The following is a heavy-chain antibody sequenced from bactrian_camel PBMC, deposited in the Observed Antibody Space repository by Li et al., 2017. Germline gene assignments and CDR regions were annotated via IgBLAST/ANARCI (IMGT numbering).Heavy chain of an antibody. CDR2: INSAGFDE. CDR1: GYSFRSNC. V-gene: IGHV3S6*01. J-gene: IGHJ4*01. Sequence: QVQLVESGGGSVQAGGTLRLSCVHSGYSFRSNCMGWFRQAPGKAPGWVAGINSAGFDEKYASSVQFRFTISRDNAKNTLYLQMNSLETEDTAVYYCATVSPYAGVWSDKFSYWGQGTQVTVS. CDR3: ATVSPYAGVWSDKFSY. D-gene: IGHD3*01.